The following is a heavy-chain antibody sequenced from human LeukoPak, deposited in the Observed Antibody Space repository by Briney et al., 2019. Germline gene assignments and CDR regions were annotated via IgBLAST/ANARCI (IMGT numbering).Heavy chain of an antibody. J-gene: IGHJ4*02. Sequence: SETLSLTCTVSGGSINSYYWSWIRQAPGKGLEWIGFIYYTGSTNYNPSLKGRVTISVDTSKNQFSLKLNSVTAADTAVYFCARQWDGGDQIFDYWGQGILVTVSS. CDR3: ARQWDGGDQIFDY. D-gene: IGHD4-23*01. CDR1: GGSINSYY. CDR2: IYYTGST. V-gene: IGHV4-59*08.